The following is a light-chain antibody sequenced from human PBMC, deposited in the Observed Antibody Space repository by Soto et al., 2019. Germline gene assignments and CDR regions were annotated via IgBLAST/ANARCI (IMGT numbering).Light chain of an antibody. J-gene: IGKJ1*01. CDR3: QQYDNSPWT. V-gene: IGKV3-20*01. Sequence: EIVLTQSPGTLSLSPGERATLSCRASQSVSSSFLAWYQQKPGQAPRLLIYGASSRATGIPDRFSCSGSGTDFTLTISRLEPEDFAVYYCQQYDNSPWTFVQGTKVEIK. CDR2: GAS. CDR1: QSVSSSF.